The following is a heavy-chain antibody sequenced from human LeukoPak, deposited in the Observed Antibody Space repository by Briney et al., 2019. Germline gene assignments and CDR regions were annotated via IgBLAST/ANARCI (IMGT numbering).Heavy chain of an antibody. Sequence: PGGSLRLSCAASGFTFSDYAMSWVRQAPGKGLEWVSGISASGNSRYFADFVKGRLTISRDNSKNTLSLQVDSLRAEDTAIYFCAKVGGTYYQLLYPTFDNWGQGALVTVSS. CDR1: GFTFSDYA. V-gene: IGHV3-23*01. D-gene: IGHD1-26*01. CDR3: AKVGGTYYQLLYPTFDN. CDR2: ISASGNSR. J-gene: IGHJ4*02.